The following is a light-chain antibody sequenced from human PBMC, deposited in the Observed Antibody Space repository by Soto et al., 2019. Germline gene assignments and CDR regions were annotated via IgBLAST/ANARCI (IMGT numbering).Light chain of an antibody. Sequence: EIVMTQSPSTLSVSAGERATLSCGASQSVSSYLAWYQQKNGQAPRLLIYDASNRATGIPARFSGSGYGTDFNLTISSLEPEDFAVYYCQQRSNWHITFGQGTRLEIK. V-gene: IGKV3-11*01. CDR2: DAS. CDR1: QSVSSY. J-gene: IGKJ5*01. CDR3: QQRSNWHIT.